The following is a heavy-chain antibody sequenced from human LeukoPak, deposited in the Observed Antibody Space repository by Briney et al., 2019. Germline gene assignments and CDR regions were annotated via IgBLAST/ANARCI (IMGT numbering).Heavy chain of an antibody. J-gene: IGHJ4*02. Sequence: TGGSLRLSCAASGFTFSDYSMSWIRQAPGKGLEWVSYISSSGSTIYYADSVKGRLTISRDNAKNSLYLQMNSLRVEDTAVYYCARESGSYCDYWGQGTLVTVSS. V-gene: IGHV3-11*01. CDR1: GFTFSDYS. CDR3: ARESGSYCDY. CDR2: ISSSGSTI. D-gene: IGHD1-26*01.